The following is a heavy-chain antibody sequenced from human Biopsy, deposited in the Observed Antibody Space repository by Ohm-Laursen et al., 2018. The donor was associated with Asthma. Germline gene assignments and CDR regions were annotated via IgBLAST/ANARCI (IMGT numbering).Heavy chain of an antibody. V-gene: IGHV1-18*01. D-gene: IGHD3-10*01. CDR3: ARAVDYSHYYGIDV. Sequence: VSSVKVACKNYGYTFNSAGITWVRQAPGQGLEWMGWISVYNGNTKVAQKLQDRVTMITDTSTSTAYMELRSLRSDDTAVYFCARAVDYSHYYGIDVWGQGTTVTVS. J-gene: IGHJ6*02. CDR1: GYTFNSAG. CDR2: ISVYNGNT.